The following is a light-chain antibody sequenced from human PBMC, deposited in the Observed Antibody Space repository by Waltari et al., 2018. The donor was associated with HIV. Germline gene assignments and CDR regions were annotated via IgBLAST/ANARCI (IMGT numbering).Light chain of an antibody. CDR1: SSTIGSNY. Sequence: QSVLTQPPSASGTPGQRVTISCSGASSTIGSNYVSWYQELPGTAPKLLIYRTDQRPSGVPDRFSGSKSGTSASLAISGLRSEDEADYYCAAWDDSLSALFGGGTKLTVL. CDR2: RTD. V-gene: IGLV1-47*01. CDR3: AAWDDSLSAL. J-gene: IGLJ2*01.